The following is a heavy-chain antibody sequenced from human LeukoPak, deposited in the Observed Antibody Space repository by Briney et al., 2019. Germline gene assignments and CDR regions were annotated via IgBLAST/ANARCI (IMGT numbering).Heavy chain of an antibody. J-gene: IGHJ4*02. CDR2: IYYSGST. Sequence: SETLSLTCTVSGGSIGSGGYYWSWIRQHPGKGLEWIGYIYYSGSTYYNPSLKSRVTISVDTSKNQFSLKLSSVTAADTAVYYCARDRDSSGYLYWGQGTLVTVSS. V-gene: IGHV4-31*03. CDR1: GGSIGSGGYY. D-gene: IGHD3-22*01. CDR3: ARDRDSSGYLY.